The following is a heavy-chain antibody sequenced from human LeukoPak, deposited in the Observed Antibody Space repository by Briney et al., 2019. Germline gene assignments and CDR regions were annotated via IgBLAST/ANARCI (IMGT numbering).Heavy chain of an antibody. CDR2: IRSEAKSYAT. V-gene: IGHV3-73*01. D-gene: IGHD5-18*01. J-gene: IGHJ6*03. CDR3: TREEEGYNFGLDYYYYYMHV. Sequence: HPGGSLRLSCAASGFIFSDSNMHWVRQASGKGLEWVGQIRSEAKSYATAYAASVKGRFTISRDDSKNTAYLQMNSLQTEDTAVYYCTREEEGYNFGLDYYYYYMHVWGKGTTVTVSS. CDR1: GFIFSDSN.